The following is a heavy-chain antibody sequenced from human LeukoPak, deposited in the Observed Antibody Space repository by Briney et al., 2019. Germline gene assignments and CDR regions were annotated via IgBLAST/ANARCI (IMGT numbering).Heavy chain of an antibody. J-gene: IGHJ4*02. CDR1: GFTFSSYA. CDR3: AKGSSDSWYSALEY. D-gene: IGHD3-22*01. CDR2: ISASNGNT. Sequence: PGGPLRLSCAGSGFTFSSYAMTWVRQSPGKGLKWISGISASNGNTYHADSVKGRFTISRDNSKGTLYLQMNSLRVEDTAIYYCAKGSSDSWYSALEYWGQGTLVTVSS. V-gene: IGHV3-23*01.